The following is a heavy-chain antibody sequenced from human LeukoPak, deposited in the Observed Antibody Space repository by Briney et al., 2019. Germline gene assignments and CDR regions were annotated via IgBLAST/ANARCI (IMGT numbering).Heavy chain of an antibody. J-gene: IGHJ5*02. CDR1: GFSLSTSGVG. D-gene: IGHD3-10*01. CDR2: IYWNDDK. CDR3: AHIYITMVRGGPYNWFDP. Sequence: SGPTLVNPTQTLTLTCTFSGFSLSTSGVGVGWIRQPPGKALEWLALIYWNDDKRYSPSLKSRLTITKDTSKNQVVLTMTNMDPVDTATYYCAHIYITMVRGGPYNWFDPWGQGTLVIVSS. V-gene: IGHV2-5*01.